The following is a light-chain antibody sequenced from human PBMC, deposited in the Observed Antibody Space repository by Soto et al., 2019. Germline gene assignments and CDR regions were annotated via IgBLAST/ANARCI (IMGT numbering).Light chain of an antibody. CDR3: QQYVSSPFT. CDR1: QNVSPY. CDR2: GAS. V-gene: IGKV3-20*01. J-gene: IGKJ3*01. Sequence: EIVLTQSPATLSVSPGERVTLSCRASQNVSPYLAWYQQKPGQAPRLLIYGASSRATGIPDRFSGGGSETDFTLTISRLEPEDFAVYYCQQYVSSPFTFGPGTKVDIK.